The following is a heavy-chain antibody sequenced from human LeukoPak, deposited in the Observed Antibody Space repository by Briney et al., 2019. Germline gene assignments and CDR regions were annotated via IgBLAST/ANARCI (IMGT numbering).Heavy chain of an antibody. J-gene: IGHJ5*02. V-gene: IGHV4-34*01. CDR3: ARASWSTVSNWFDP. Sequence: KPSETLSLTCAVYGGSFSGYYWSWIRQPPGKGLEWIGGINHSGSTNYNPSLKSRVTISVDTSKNQFSLKLSSVTAADTAVYYCARASWSTVSNWFDPWGQGTLVTVSS. D-gene: IGHD4-17*01. CDR1: GGSFSGYY. CDR2: INHSGST.